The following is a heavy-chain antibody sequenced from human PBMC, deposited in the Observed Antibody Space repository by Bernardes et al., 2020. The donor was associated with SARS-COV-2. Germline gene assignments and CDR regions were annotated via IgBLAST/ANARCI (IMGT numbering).Heavy chain of an antibody. CDR2: IHYSGST. CDR1: GGSISSSSYY. V-gene: IGHV4-39*01. D-gene: IGHD6-13*01. CDR3: ARHLSSSWPNYFDY. Sequence: SDTLYLTCTVCGGSISSSSYYWGWSRKPPGKGLEWLRSIHYSGSTYDKPSLKSRVTISVDTSKNQFSLRLSSVTAADTAVYYCARHLSSSWPNYFDYWCQGTLVTVSS. J-gene: IGHJ4*02.